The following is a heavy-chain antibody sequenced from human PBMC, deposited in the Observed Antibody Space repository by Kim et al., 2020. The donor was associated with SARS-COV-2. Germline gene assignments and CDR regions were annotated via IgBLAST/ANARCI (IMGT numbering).Heavy chain of an antibody. J-gene: IGHJ2*01. CDR1: GGSISSSSYY. Sequence: SETLSLTCTVSGGSISSSSYYWGWIRQPPGKGLEWIGSIYYSGSTYYNPSLKSRVTISVDTSKNQFSLKLSSVTAADTAVYYCARHGLAARPKVGWYFDLWGRGTLVTVSS. CDR2: IYYSGST. V-gene: IGHV4-39*01. D-gene: IGHD6-6*01. CDR3: ARHGLAARPKVGWYFDL.